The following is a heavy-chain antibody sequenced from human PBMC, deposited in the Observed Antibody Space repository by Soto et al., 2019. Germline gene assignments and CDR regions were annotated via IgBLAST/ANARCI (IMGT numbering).Heavy chain of an antibody. CDR1: GGTFSSYA. D-gene: IGHD3-22*01. Sequence: SVKVSCKASGGTFSSYAISWVRQAPGQGLEWMGGIIPIFGTANYAQKFQGRVTITADKSTSTAYMELSSLRSEDTAVYYCARVYDSSGFSYFQHWGQGTLVTVSS. CDR2: IIPIFGTA. CDR3: ARVYDSSGFSYFQH. J-gene: IGHJ1*01. V-gene: IGHV1-69*06.